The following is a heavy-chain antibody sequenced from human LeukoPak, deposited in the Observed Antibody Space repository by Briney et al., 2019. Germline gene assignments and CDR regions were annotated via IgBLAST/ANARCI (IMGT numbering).Heavy chain of an antibody. J-gene: IGHJ4*02. CDR3: ARGNPYYYDTSGYYLGSFDY. Sequence: PGGSLRLSCAASGFTFNTYEMHWVRQAPGKGPEWVVVISHDGSKKYYADSVKGRFTISRDNSKNTLYLQMNSLSAEDTAVYYCARGNPYYYDTSGYYLGSFDYWGQGTLVTVSS. CDR1: GFTFNTYE. D-gene: IGHD3-22*01. CDR2: ISHDGSKK. V-gene: IGHV3-30*04.